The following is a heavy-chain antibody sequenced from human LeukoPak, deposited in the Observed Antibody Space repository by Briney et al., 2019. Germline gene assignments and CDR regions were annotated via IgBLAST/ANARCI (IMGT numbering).Heavy chain of an antibody. Sequence: ASVKVSCKASGYTFTSYGISWVRQAPGQGLEWMGWISAYNGNTNYAQKLQGRVSMTTDTSTSTAYVELRSLRSDDTAVYYCGGGGGDYDYVWGSYYYWGQGTLVTVSS. D-gene: IGHD3-16*01. CDR2: ISAYNGNT. CDR1: GYTFTSYG. J-gene: IGHJ4*02. CDR3: GGGGGDYDYVWGSYYY. V-gene: IGHV1-18*01.